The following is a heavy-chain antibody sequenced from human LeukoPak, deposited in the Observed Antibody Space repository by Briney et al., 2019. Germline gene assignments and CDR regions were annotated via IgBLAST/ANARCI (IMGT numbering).Heavy chain of an antibody. CDR3: ARATISVAYAFDI. D-gene: IGHD6-19*01. CDR2: IGTTGDT. V-gene: IGHV3-13*04. J-gene: IGHJ3*02. Sequence: GGSLRLSCAASGFIFSDFDMHCVRQVTGKGLEWVSAIGTTGDTYYPGSVKGRFTISRENAKNSLYLQMNSLRAEDTAVYYCARATISVAYAFDIWGQRTMVAVSS. CDR1: GFIFSDFD.